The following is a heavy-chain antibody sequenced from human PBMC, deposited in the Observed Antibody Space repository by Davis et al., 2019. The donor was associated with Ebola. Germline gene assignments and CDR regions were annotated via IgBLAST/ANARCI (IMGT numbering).Heavy chain of an antibody. D-gene: IGHD2-21*02. Sequence: GESLKISCAASGFTFSSYWMHWVRQAPGKGLVWVSRINSDGSSTIYADSVKGRFTISRDNAKNTLYLQMNSLRAEDTAVYYCAREDVVVTAPAGDYWGQGTLVTVSS. J-gene: IGHJ4*02. CDR1: GFTFSSYW. CDR2: INSDGSST. V-gene: IGHV3-74*01. CDR3: AREDVVVTAPAGDY.